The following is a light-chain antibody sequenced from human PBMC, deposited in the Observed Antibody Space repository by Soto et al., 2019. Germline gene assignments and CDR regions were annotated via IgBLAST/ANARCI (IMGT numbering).Light chain of an antibody. Sequence: DIQLTQSPCSLSASVRDRVTITCRASQSISNYLNWYQQKPGKAPKLLIYAASSLQSGVPSRFSGSGSGTDFTLTISSLQPEDFATYYCQESYSAPWTFGQGTKVDIK. CDR1: QSISNY. J-gene: IGKJ1*01. CDR3: QESYSAPWT. CDR2: AAS. V-gene: IGKV1-39*01.